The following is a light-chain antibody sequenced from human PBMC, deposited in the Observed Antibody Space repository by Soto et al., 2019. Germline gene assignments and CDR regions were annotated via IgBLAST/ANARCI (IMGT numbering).Light chain of an antibody. J-gene: IGLJ2*01. Sequence: QSALTQPASVSGSPGQSITISCTGTSSDVGGYNYVSWYQQHAGKAPKLMIYDVTYRPSGVSNRFSGSKSGNTASLTISGLQAEDEADYYCSSYTSSSTVVFGGGTKVTVL. CDR2: DVT. V-gene: IGLV2-14*01. CDR3: SSYTSSSTVV. CDR1: SSDVGGYNY.